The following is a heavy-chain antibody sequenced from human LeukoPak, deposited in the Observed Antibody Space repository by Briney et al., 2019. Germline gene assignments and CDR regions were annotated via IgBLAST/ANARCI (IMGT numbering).Heavy chain of an antibody. Sequence: SETLTLTCAVYGGSFSGYYWSWIRQPPGKGLEWIGEINHSGSTNYNSSLKSRVTISVDTSKNQFSLKLSSVTAADTAVYYCARGGGRGYSYGKSHCLDYWGQGTLVTVSS. CDR2: INHSGST. CDR3: ARGGGRGYSYGKSHCLDY. D-gene: IGHD5-18*01. J-gene: IGHJ4*02. CDR1: GGSFSGYY. V-gene: IGHV4-34*01.